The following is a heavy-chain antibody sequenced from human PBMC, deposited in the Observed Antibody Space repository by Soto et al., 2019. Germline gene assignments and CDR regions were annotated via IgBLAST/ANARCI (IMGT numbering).Heavy chain of an antibody. V-gene: IGHV4-39*01. CDR1: GVSISSGNYY. D-gene: IGHD2-2*01. CDR2: IHYSETT. J-gene: IGHJ5*02. CDR3: ARHFVARPAGRRLDWFVL. Sequence: QLQLQESGPGLVKPSETLSLTCTVSGVSISSGNYYWGWIRQPPGKGLEWIGSIHYSETTHYNPALKSRVTRSVDTAKNQLSLKLRSVTAADTAVYHCARHFVARPAGRRLDWFVLWGQGTLVTVSS.